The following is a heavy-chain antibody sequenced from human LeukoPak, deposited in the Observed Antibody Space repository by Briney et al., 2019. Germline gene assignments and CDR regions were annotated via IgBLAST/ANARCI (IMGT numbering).Heavy chain of an antibody. CDR2: IYYSGST. V-gene: IGHV4-31*03. J-gene: IGHJ4*02. CDR3: ARETAGVWFGESLHLDY. D-gene: IGHD3-10*01. CDR1: ADSLTSGSYY. Sequence: PSETLSLTCTVSADSLTSGSYYWSWIRQHPGKGLEWIGYIYYSGSTYYNPSLKSRVTISVDTSKNQFSLKLSSVTAADTAVYYCARETAGVWFGESLHLDYWGQGTLVTVSS.